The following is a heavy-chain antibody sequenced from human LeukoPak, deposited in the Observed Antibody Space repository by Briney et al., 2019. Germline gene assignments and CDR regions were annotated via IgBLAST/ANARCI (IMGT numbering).Heavy chain of an antibody. Sequence: WMXXXRQXXGXXXEXVXXIKQDGSEKYYVDSVKGRFTISRDNAKNSLYLQMNSLRAEDTAVYYCARVQLAVAIEGDYWGQGTLVTVSS. CDR2: IKQDGSEK. CDR3: ARVQLAVAIEGDY. D-gene: IGHD6-19*01. CDR1: W. V-gene: IGHV3-7*01. J-gene: IGHJ4*02.